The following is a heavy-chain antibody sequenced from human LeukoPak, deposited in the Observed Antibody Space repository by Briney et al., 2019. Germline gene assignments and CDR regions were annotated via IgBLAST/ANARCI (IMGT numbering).Heavy chain of an antibody. Sequence: GGSLRLSCAASGFTFSSYAMSWVRQAPGKGLEWVSAISGSDGSTYYADSEKGRFTISRDNSKNTLYLQMNSLRAEDTAVYYCAKDPGGYKNYYYYGMDVWGQGTTVTVSS. CDR2: ISGSDGST. J-gene: IGHJ6*02. CDR3: AKDPGGYKNYYYYGMDV. V-gene: IGHV3-23*01. D-gene: IGHD6-25*01. CDR1: GFTFSSYA.